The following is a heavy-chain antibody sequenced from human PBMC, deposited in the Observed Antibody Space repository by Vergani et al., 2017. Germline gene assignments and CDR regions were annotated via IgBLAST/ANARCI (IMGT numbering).Heavy chain of an antibody. V-gene: IGHV3-23*04. CDR2: IKNTGDST. D-gene: IGHD5-24*01. CDR3: GRGSDNYN. J-gene: IGHJ4*02. CDR1: RFTFSSHA. Sequence: EVELVQSGPEMRKPGGSLRLSCVASRFTFSSHAMSWVRQGHGQGLEWVSSIKNTGDSTHYADSVKGRFTISRDNSKNTLYLQMNSLRVEDTAVYYCGRGSDNYNWGQGTLVTVSS.